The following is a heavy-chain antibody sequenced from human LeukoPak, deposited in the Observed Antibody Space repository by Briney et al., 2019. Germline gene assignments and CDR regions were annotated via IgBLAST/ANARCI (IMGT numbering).Heavy chain of an antibody. V-gene: IGHV3-9*01. CDR2: ISWNSGSI. Sequence: GGSLRLSCAASGFTFDDYAMHWVRQAPGKGLEWVSGISWNSGSIGYADSVKGRFTISRDNAKNSLYLQMNSLRPEDTAVYYCARARSIVGVSPFQHWGQGTLVTVSS. CDR1: GFTFDDYA. D-gene: IGHD1-26*01. CDR3: ARARSIVGVSPFQH. J-gene: IGHJ1*01.